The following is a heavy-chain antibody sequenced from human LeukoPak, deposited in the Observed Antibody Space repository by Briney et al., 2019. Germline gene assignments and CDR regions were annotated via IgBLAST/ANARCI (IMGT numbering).Heavy chain of an antibody. Sequence: GGSLRLSCAAFGFTFSSYAMHWVRQAPGKGLEWVAVISYDGSNKYYADSVKGRFTISRDNSKNTLYLQMNSLRAEDTAVYYCARDEGYCSGGSCYSRDYYYYGMDVWGQGTTVTVSS. V-gene: IGHV3-30*04. CDR3: ARDEGYCSGGSCYSRDYYYYGMDV. CDR2: ISYDGSNK. CDR1: GFTFSSYA. D-gene: IGHD2-15*01. J-gene: IGHJ6*02.